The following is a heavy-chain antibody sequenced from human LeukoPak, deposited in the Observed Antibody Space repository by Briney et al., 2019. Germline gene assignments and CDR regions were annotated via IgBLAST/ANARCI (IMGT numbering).Heavy chain of an antibody. CDR3: ARELSKPDYCYYYYMDV. J-gene: IGHJ6*03. CDR2: INPNSGGT. V-gene: IGHV1-2*02. Sequence: ASVKVSCKASGYTFTGYYMHWVRQAPGQGLEWMGWINPNSGGTNYAQKFQGRVTMTRDTSISTAYMELSRLRSDDTAVYYCARELSKPDYCYYYYMDVWGKGTTVTVSS. CDR1: GYTFTGYY.